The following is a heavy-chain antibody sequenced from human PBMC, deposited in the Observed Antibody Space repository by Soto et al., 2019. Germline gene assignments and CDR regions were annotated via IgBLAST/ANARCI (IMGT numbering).Heavy chain of an antibody. J-gene: IGHJ6*02. CDR2: ISANYGKA. CDR1: GYTFTSYG. CDR3: ARAEYYYDSSGYQYYYYYYGMDV. D-gene: IGHD3-22*01. V-gene: IGHV1-69*13. Sequence: ASVKVSCKASGYTFTSYGISWVRQAPGQGLEWMGRISANYGKANYAQKFQGRVTITADESTSTAYMELSSLRSEDTAVYYCARAEYYYDSSGYQYYYYYYGMDVWGQGTTVTVSS.